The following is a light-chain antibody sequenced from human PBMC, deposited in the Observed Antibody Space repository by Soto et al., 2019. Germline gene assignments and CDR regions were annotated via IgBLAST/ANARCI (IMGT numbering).Light chain of an antibody. CDR3: QQYGSSPRT. J-gene: IGKJ5*01. V-gene: IGKV3-20*01. CDR1: QSVSSY. Sequence: IAFTQSPAPLSLSPGERDTLSCRASQSVSSYLAWYQQKPGQAPRLLIYGASSRATGIPDRFSGSGSGTDFTLTISRLEPEDFAVYYCQQYGSSPRTFGQGTRLEI. CDR2: GAS.